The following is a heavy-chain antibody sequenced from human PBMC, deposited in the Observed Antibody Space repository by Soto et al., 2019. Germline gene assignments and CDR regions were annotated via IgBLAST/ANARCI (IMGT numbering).Heavy chain of an antibody. CDR2: IYHSGST. Sequence: SETLSLTCAVSGDSIMGNDYSWNWIRQPPGKGLEWIGYIYHSGSTLYNPSLKSRVTISVDTSKNQFSLKLSSVTAADTAVYYCARAPRGNYGYPSYFDYWGQGTLVTVSS. CDR3: ARAPRGNYGYPSYFDY. D-gene: IGHD3-10*01. J-gene: IGHJ4*02. V-gene: IGHV4-30-2*01. CDR1: GDSIMGNDYS.